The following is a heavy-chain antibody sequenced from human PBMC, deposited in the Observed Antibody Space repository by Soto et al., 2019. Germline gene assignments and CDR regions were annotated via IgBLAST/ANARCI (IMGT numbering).Heavy chain of an antibody. V-gene: IGHV1-3*01. J-gene: IGHJ6*03. CDR1: GYTFTSYA. D-gene: IGHD2-2*01. CDR3: ARDRVVVPAAIPNYYMDV. Sequence: ASVKVSCKASGYTFTSYAMHWVRQAPGQRLEWMGWINAGNGNTKYSQKFQGRVTITRDTSASTAYMELSSLRSEDTAVYYCARDRVVVPAAIPNYYMDVWGKGTTVTVSS. CDR2: INAGNGNT.